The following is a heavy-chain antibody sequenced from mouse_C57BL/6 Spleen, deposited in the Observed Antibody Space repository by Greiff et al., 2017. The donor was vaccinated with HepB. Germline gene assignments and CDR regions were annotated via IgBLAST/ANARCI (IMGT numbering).Heavy chain of an antibody. Sequence: EVQLQESGPGLVKPSQSLSLTCSVTGYSITSGYYWNWIRQFPGNKLEWMGYISYDGSNNYNPSLKNRISITRDTSKNQFFLKLNSVTTEDTATYYCARGGLRRRYFDVWGTGTTVTVSS. J-gene: IGHJ1*03. CDR3: ARGGLRRRYFDV. CDR1: GYSITSGYY. CDR2: ISYDGSN. D-gene: IGHD2-4*01. V-gene: IGHV3-6*01.